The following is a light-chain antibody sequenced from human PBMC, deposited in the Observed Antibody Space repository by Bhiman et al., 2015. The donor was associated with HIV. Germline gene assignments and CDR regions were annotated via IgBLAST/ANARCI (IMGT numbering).Light chain of an antibody. V-gene: IGLV1-40*01. CDR1: SSNIGAGYD. CDR3: QSADSSGTSHVV. CDR2: GNN. J-gene: IGLJ2*01. Sequence: QSVLTQPPSVSGAPGQRVTISCTGSSSNIGAGYDVHWFQQLPGTAPKLLIFGNNIRPSGIPERFSGSSSGTTVTLTITGVQAEDEADYYCQSADSSGTSHVVFGGGTKLTVL.